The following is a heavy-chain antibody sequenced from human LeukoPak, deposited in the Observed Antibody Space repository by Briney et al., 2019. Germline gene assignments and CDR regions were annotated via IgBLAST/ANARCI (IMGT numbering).Heavy chain of an antibody. V-gene: IGHV3-30*18. CDR3: AKYSSSSNDYYGMDV. CDR2: ISYDGRNK. CDR1: GFTFSSYG. D-gene: IGHD6-6*01. J-gene: IGHJ6*02. Sequence: VHPGRSLRLSCVASGFTFSSYGVHWARQAPGKGLEGVAAISYDGRNKYYADSVKGRFTLSRDNSRNTLYLQMNSLRAEDTAVYYCAKYSSSSNDYYGMDVWGQGTTGTVSS.